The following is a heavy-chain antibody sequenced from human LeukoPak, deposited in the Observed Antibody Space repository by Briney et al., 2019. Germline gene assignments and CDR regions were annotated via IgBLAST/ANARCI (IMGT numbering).Heavy chain of an antibody. CDR2: IKSKTDGGTT. V-gene: IGHV3-15*01. CDR1: GFTFSNAW. D-gene: IGHD3-22*01. Sequence: PGGSLRLSCAASGFTFSNAWMSWVRQAPGKGLEWVGRIKSKTDGGTTDYAAPVKGRFTISRDDSKNTLYLQMNSPKTEDTAVYYCTADYYDSSGYSINWGQGTLVTVSS. CDR3: TADYYDSSGYSIN. J-gene: IGHJ4*02.